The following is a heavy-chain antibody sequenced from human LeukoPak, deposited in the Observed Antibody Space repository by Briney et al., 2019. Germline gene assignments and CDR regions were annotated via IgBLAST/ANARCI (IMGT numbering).Heavy chain of an antibody. Sequence: ASVKVSCKASGYTFNGYYIHWVRQAPGQGLEWMGWMNPSSGNTGYAQKFQDRVTMTRDTSIRTAYMELSSLRSEDTAVYFCARSRGPQQGSPLFDYWGLGTLVIVS. V-gene: IGHV1-8*02. D-gene: IGHD2-15*01. CDR2: MNPSSGNT. CDR3: ARSRGPQQGSPLFDY. J-gene: IGHJ4*02. CDR1: GYTFNGYY.